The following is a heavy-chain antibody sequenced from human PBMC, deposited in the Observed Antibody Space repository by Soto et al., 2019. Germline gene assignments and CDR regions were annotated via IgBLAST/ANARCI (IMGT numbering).Heavy chain of an antibody. J-gene: IGHJ3*01. V-gene: IGHV3-48*03. Sequence: GGSLRLSCAVSGFTFSSSEMYWVRQAPGKGLEWISYIHPSGQPIFYADSVKGRFTISRDNANNSLFLQMDSLRAEDTAVYYCARRASRWGQGTMVTVSS. CDR1: GFTFSSSE. CDR3: ARRASR. D-gene: IGHD1-26*01. CDR2: IHPSGQPI.